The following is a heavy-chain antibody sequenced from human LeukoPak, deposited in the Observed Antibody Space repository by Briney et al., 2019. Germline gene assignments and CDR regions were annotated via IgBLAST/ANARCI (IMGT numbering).Heavy chain of an antibody. Sequence: GGSLRLPCAASGFTFSSFWMSWVRQAPGKGLEWVANTKQDESERYYVDSVKGRFTISRDNVKKSLYLQMNSLRAEDTAVYYCARGETITMVRGATDYWGQGTLVTVSS. CDR3: ARGETITMVRGATDY. CDR2: TKQDESER. D-gene: IGHD3-10*01. V-gene: IGHV3-7*04. CDR1: GFTFSSFW. J-gene: IGHJ4*02.